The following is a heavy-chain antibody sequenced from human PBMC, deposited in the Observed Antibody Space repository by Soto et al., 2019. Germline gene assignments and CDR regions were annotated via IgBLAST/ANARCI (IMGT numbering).Heavy chain of an antibody. CDR1: GVSISSYY. Sequence: ETLCPSGPFSGVSISSYYWSWIRQPPGKGLEWIGYIYYSGSTNYNPSLKSRVTISVDTSKNQFSLKLSSVTAADTAVYYCARIRHTMVRGWFDPWGQGTLVTVSS. D-gene: IGHD3-10*01. V-gene: IGHV4-59*01. J-gene: IGHJ5*02. CDR2: IYYSGST. CDR3: ARIRHTMVRGWFDP.